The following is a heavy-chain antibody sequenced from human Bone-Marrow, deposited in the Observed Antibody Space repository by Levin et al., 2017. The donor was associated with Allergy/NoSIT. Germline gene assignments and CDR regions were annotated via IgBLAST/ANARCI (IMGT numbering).Heavy chain of an antibody. J-gene: IGHJ5*02. CDR3: ARHGEVPVIKNGFDA. CDR2: VHYPGAT. D-gene: IGHD1-1*01. CDR1: RGSVNYNF. V-gene: IGHV4-59*08. Sequence: SETLSLTCSVSRGSVNYNFLSWIRQPPGGGLEYIWYVHYPGATVYHPSLNSRVTIPVDTSKNQVSLKLTAVTAADTAVYYWARHGEVPVIKNGFDAWGQGILVIVS.